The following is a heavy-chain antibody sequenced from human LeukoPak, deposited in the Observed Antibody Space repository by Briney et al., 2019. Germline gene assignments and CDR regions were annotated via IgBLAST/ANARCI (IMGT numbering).Heavy chain of an antibody. J-gene: IGHJ5*02. CDR3: ARVRDSSSFTNWFDP. V-gene: IGHV4-39*01. Sequence: ADTLSLTHTVSGGSISSSSYYGGWIRRPRGEGLGWIVSIYYSGSTYYNPSLKSQITIYVQTSKNQFSLNRSCVAAAGAALYYCARVRDSSSFTNWFDPWGQGTLVPVPS. CDR1: GGSISSSSYY. CDR2: IYYSGST. D-gene: IGHD6-6*01.